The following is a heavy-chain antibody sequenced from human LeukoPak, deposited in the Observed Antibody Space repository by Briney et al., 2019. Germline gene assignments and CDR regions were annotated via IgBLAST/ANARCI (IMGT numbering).Heavy chain of an antibody. CDR2: ITSSGRYI. CDR1: GFTFSSYS. Sequence: GGSLRLSCAASGFTFSSYSMNWVRQAPGKGLEWVSSITSSGRYIYYADSVKGRFTISRDNSKNTLYLQMNSLRAEDTAVYYCARDQSYYYYMDVWGKGTTVTVSS. V-gene: IGHV3-21*06. CDR3: ARDQSYYYYMDV. J-gene: IGHJ6*03.